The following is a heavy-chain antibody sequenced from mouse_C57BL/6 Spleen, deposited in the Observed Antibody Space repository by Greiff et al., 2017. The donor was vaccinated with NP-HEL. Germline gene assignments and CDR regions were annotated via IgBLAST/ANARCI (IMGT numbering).Heavy chain of an antibody. D-gene: IGHD2-4*01. Sequence: QVQLQQSGAELAKPGASVKLSCKASGYTFTSYWMHWVKQRPGQGLEWIGYINPSSGYTKYNQKVKDKATLTADKSSSTAYMQLSSLTYEDSAVYYCARDDYDGGYAMDYWGQGTSVTVSS. J-gene: IGHJ4*01. V-gene: IGHV1-7*01. CDR2: INPSSGYT. CDR3: ARDDYDGGYAMDY. CDR1: GYTFTSYW.